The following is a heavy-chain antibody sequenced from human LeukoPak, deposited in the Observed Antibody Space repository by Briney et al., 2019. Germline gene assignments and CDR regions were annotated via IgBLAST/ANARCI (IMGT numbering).Heavy chain of an antibody. CDR3: AKTRPLDSSSWSHGDY. J-gene: IGHJ4*02. Sequence: GGSLRLSCAASGLTFSNYWMSWVRQAPGKGLEGVSAISGSGESTYYGDSVKGRFTISRDNSKNTLYLQMNSLRAEDTAVYYCAKTRPLDSSSWSHGDYWGQGTLVTVSS. CDR1: GLTFSNYW. CDR2: ISGSGEST. D-gene: IGHD6-13*01. V-gene: IGHV3-23*01.